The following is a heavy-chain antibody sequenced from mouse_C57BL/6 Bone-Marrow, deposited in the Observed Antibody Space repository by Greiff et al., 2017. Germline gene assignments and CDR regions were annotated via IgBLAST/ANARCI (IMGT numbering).Heavy chain of an antibody. D-gene: IGHD1-1*01. J-gene: IGHJ2*01. V-gene: IGHV1-55*01. Sequence: VQLQQPGAELVKPGASVKISCKASGYTFTSYWITWVKQRPGQGLEWIGDIYPGSGSTNYNEKFKSKATLTVDTSSSTAYMQLSSLTSEDSAVYYWGSHYYGSSYDYFDYWGQGTTLTVSS. CDR2: IYPGSGST. CDR1: GYTFTSYW. CDR3: GSHYYGSSYDYFDY.